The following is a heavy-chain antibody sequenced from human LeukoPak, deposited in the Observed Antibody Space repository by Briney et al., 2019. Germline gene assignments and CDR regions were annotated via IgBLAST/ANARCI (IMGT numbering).Heavy chain of an antibody. Sequence: SETLSLTCTVSGGSISSYYWSWIRQPPGKGLEWIGYIYYSGSTNYNPSLKSRVTISVDTPKNQFSLKLSSVTAADTAVYYCARWGVVPAATFDYWGQGTLVTVSS. CDR1: GGSISSYY. CDR3: ARWGVVPAATFDY. J-gene: IGHJ4*02. D-gene: IGHD2-2*01. V-gene: IGHV4-59*08. CDR2: IYYSGST.